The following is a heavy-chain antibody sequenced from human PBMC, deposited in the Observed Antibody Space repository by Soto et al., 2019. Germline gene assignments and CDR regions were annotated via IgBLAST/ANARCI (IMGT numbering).Heavy chain of an antibody. CDR1: GFTFSSYA. J-gene: IGHJ4*02. CDR3: ARKTYYYDSSGYYPSD. CDR2: LSGSGGST. Sequence: HPGGSLRLSCAASGFTFSSYAMSWVRQAPGKGLEWVSALSGSGGSTYYADSVKGRFTISRDNSKNTPYLQMNSLRAEDTAVYYCARKTYYYDSSGYYPSDWGQGTLVTVSS. V-gene: IGHV3-23*01. D-gene: IGHD3-22*01.